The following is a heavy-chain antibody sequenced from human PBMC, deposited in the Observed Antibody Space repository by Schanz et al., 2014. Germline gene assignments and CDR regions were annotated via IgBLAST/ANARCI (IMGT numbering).Heavy chain of an antibody. CDR1: GFTFSSYA. Sequence: EVQLLESGGGLVQPGGSLRLSCAASGFTFSSYAMSWVRQAPGKGLEWVSAISGSGGSTYYADSVKGRFTISRDSSKNTLFRQMNSLRAEDTAVYYCPRDHTTESYYSAGPPIDYWGQGTLLTVSS. CDR3: PRDHTTESYYSAGPPIDY. V-gene: IGHV3-23*01. D-gene: IGHD1-26*01. J-gene: IGHJ4*02. CDR2: ISGSGGST.